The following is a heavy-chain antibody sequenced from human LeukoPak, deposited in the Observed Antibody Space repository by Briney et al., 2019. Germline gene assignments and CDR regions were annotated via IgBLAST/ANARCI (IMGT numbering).Heavy chain of an antibody. CDR3: VKVGTGDFGRNNLFDP. D-gene: IGHD2-21*02. Sequence: GRSLRLSCAASGFTFSNYAMYWVRQAPGKGLEWVAVISSDETERYYAYSVKRRFTISRDNSKNTLYLQMNTLRAEDTAVYYCVKVGTGDFGRNNLFDPGGKGTLVTVSS. J-gene: IGHJ5*02. CDR1: GFTFSNYA. CDR2: ISSDETER. V-gene: IGHV3-30*18.